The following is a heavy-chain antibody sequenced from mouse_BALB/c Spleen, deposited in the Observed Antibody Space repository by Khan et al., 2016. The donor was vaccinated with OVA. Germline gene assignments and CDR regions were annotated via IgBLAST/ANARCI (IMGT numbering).Heavy chain of an antibody. CDR1: GFTFSSFG. Sequence: EVQVVESGGGLVQPGGSRKLSCAASGFTFSSFGMHWVRQAPEKGLEWVAYISSDSNTIYYADTVKGRFTISRDNSKNTLFLQMPSLRSEDTAMYYCTRSFFYGYYFDQWGQGTTLTVSS. CDR3: TRSFFYGYYFDQ. J-gene: IGHJ2*01. D-gene: IGHD1-1*01. CDR2: ISSDSNTI. V-gene: IGHV5-17*02.